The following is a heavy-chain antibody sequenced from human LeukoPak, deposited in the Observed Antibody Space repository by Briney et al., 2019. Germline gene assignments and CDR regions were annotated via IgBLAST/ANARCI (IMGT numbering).Heavy chain of an antibody. Sequence: SETLSLTCTVSGGSISGYYWSWIRQPPGMGLEWIGYIYYSGSTNYNPSLKSRLAMSVDTSKNQFSLRLNSATAADTAVYYCVRKTVFGAILTWGQGTLVTVSS. V-gene: IGHV4-59*01. CDR1: GGSISGYY. CDR2: IYYSGST. D-gene: IGHD3-3*01. J-gene: IGHJ5*02. CDR3: VRKTVFGAILT.